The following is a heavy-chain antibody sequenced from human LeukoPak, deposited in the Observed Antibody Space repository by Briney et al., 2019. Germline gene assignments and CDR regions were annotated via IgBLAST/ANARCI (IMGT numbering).Heavy chain of an antibody. CDR1: GFTVSSNY. CDR2: IYSGGYT. J-gene: IGHJ4*02. Sequence: GGSLRLSCAASGFTVSSNYMSWVRQAPGKGLEWVSVIYSGGYTYYADSVKGRFTTSRDNSKNTLYLQMNSLRAEDTAVYYCASLVQGVKDYWGQGTLVTVSS. D-gene: IGHD3-10*01. CDR3: ASLVQGVKDY. V-gene: IGHV3-53*01.